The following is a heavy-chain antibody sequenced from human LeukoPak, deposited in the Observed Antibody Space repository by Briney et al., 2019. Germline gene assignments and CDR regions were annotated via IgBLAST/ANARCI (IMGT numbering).Heavy chain of an antibody. Sequence: GSLRLSCAASGFTFSSYSMNWVRQAPGKGLEWVSSISSSSSYIYYADSVKGRFTISRDNAKNSLYLQMNSLRAEDTAVYYCARDSNGRWVRGDPAFDPWGQGTLVTVSS. CDR2: ISSSSSYI. D-gene: IGHD3-10*01. CDR1: GFTFSSYS. CDR3: ARDSNGRWVRGDPAFDP. J-gene: IGHJ5*02. V-gene: IGHV3-21*01.